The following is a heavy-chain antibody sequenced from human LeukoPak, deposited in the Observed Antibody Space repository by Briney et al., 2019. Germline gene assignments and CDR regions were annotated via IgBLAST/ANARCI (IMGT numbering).Heavy chain of an antibody. Sequence: SVKVSCKASGGTFSSYAISWVRQAPGQGLEWMGIINPSGGSTSYAQKFQGRVTITADESTSTAYMELSSLRSEDTAVYYCARITPTGDFDYWGQGTLVTVSS. CDR2: INPSGGST. D-gene: IGHD7-27*01. CDR3: ARITPTGDFDY. J-gene: IGHJ4*02. V-gene: IGHV1-69*11. CDR1: GGTFSSYA.